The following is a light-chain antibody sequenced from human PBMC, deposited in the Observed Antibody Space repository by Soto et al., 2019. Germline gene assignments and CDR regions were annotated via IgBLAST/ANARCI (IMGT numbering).Light chain of an antibody. CDR2: AAS. V-gene: IGKV1-17*01. J-gene: IGKJ1*01. CDR3: QQYSTYPWT. Sequence: DIQMTQSPSSLSASVEDRVIITGRASQSISNHLNWYQQKPGKAPKLLIFAASSLQSGVPSRFSGSGSGTEFTLTISSLQPDDFATYYCQQYSTYPWTFGQGTKVDIK. CDR1: QSISNH.